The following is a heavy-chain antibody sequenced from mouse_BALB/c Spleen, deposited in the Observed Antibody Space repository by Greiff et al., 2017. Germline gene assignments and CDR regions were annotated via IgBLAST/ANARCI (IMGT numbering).Heavy chain of an antibody. CDR2: IWSGGST. J-gene: IGHJ3*01. CDR3: ARNVLQLLGGFAD. CDR1: GFSLTSYG. D-gene: IGHD1-2*01. Sequence: VKLVESGPGLVQPSQSLSITCTVSGFSLTSYGVHWVRQSPGKGLEWLGVIWSGGSTDYNAAFISRLSISKDNSKSQVFFKRNSLQANDTAIYYWARNVLQLLGGFADWGQGTLVTVSA. V-gene: IGHV2-2*02.